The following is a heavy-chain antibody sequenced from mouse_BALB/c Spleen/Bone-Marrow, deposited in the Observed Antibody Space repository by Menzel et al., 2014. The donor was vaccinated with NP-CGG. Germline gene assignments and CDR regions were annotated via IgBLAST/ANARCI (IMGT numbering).Heavy chain of an antibody. V-gene: IGHV14-3*02. CDR2: IDPANGNT. CDR1: GFNIKDTY. J-gene: IGHJ4*01. Sequence: VTLKVSGAELVKPGASVKLSCTASGFNIKDTYMHWVKQRPEQGLEWIGRIDPANGNTKYDPKFQGKATITADTSSNTAYLQLSSLTSEDTAVYYCARYGNYCYAIDYWGQGTSVTVSS. CDR3: ARYGNYCYAIDY. D-gene: IGHD2-1*01.